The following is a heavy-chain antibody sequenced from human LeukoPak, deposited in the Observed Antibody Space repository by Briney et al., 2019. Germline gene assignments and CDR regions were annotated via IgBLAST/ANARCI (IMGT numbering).Heavy chain of an antibody. D-gene: IGHD4/OR15-4a*01. CDR1: GFTFSFYW. CDR2: IKQDGNDR. Sequence: GGSLRLSCAASGFTFSFYWMSWVRQAPGKGLEWVANIKQDGNDRQYVESVKGRFTVSRDNAKNSLYLQMNSLRAEDTAVYYCVRDVSHGAYYYYYYMDVWGKGTTVTVSS. CDR3: VRDVSHGAYYYYYYMDV. J-gene: IGHJ6*03. V-gene: IGHV3-7*01.